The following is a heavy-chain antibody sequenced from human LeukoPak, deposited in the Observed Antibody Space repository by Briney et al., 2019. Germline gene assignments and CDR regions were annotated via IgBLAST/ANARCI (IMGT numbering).Heavy chain of an antibody. V-gene: IGHV3-7*01. CDR3: ARERGDGYNYRDY. Sequence: GGSLRLSCSASGFTFSSYAMHWVRQAPGKGLEWVANIKQDGSEKYYVDSVKGRFTISRDNAKNSLYLQMNSLRAEDTAVYYCARERGDGYNYRDYWGQGTLVTVSS. D-gene: IGHD5-24*01. J-gene: IGHJ4*02. CDR1: GFTFSSYA. CDR2: IKQDGSEK.